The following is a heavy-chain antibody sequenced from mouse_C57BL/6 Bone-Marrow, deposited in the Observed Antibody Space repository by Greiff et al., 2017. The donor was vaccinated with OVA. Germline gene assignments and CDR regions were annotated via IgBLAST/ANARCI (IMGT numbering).Heavy chain of an antibody. D-gene: IGHD2-1*01. Sequence: VQLQQPGAELVKPGASVKMSCKASGYTFTSYWITWVKQRPGQGLEWIGDIYPGSGSTNYNEKFKSKATLTVDTSSSTAYMQLSSLTSEDSAVYDCARGRGGKFYWYFDVWGTGTTVTVSS. CDR1: GYTFTSYW. J-gene: IGHJ1*03. V-gene: IGHV1-55*01. CDR3: ARGRGGKFYWYFDV. CDR2: IYPGSGST.